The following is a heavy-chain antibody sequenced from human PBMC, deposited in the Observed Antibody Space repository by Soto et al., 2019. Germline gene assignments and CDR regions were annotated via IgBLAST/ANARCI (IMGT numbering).Heavy chain of an antibody. V-gene: IGHV1-69*01. CDR2: IIPIFGTA. Sequence: QVQLVQSGAEVKKPGSSVKVSCKASGGTFRSYAISWVRQAPGQGLEWMGWIIPIFGTANYAQKFQGRVTITAAESTSTAYIELSSLRSEDPALYYCARGRDVDTAMVTSNNWFDSWGQGTLVTVSS. CDR3: ARGRDVDTAMVTSNNWFDS. J-gene: IGHJ5*01. D-gene: IGHD5-18*01. CDR1: GGTFRSYA.